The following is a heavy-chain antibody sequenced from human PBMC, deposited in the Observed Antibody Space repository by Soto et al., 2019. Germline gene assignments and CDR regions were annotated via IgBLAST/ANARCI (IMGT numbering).Heavy chain of an antibody. CDR1: GGSVSSGSYY. J-gene: IGHJ6*02. CDR2: IYYSGST. Sequence: SETLSLTCTVSGGSVSSGSYYWSWIRQPPEKGLEWIGYIYYSGSTNYNPSLKSRVTISVDTSKNQFSLKLSSVTAADTAVYYRARDSVGSWYGDYYYYGMDVWGQGTTVTVSS. V-gene: IGHV4-61*01. D-gene: IGHD6-13*01. CDR3: ARDSVGSWYGDYYYYGMDV.